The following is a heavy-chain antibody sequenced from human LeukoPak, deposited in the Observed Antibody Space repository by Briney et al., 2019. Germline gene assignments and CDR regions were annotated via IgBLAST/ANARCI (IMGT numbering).Heavy chain of an antibody. CDR3: AREYSGYDWGHFDF. J-gene: IGHJ4*02. CDR2: ISAYNGNT. CDR1: GYTFTSYG. Sequence: AASVKVSCKASGYTFTSYGISWVRQAPGQGLEWMGWISAYNGNTNYAQKLQGRVTMTTDTSTTTAYMELRSLRSDDTALYYCAREYSGYDWGHFDFWGQGTLVTVSS. D-gene: IGHD5-12*01. V-gene: IGHV1-18*01.